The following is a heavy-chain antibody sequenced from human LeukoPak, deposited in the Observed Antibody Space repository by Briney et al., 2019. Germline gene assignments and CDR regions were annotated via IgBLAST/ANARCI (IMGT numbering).Heavy chain of an antibody. CDR3: ARDRVRGNPTGAFDI. CDR1: GYTFTSYY. Sequence: GASVKVSCKASGYTFTSYYMHWVRQAPGQGLEWMGIINPSGGSTRYTQKFQGRATMTRDTSTSTVYMELSSLRSEDTAVYYCARDRVRGNPTGAFDIWGQGTMVTVSS. D-gene: IGHD3-10*01. CDR2: INPSGGST. J-gene: IGHJ3*02. V-gene: IGHV1-46*01.